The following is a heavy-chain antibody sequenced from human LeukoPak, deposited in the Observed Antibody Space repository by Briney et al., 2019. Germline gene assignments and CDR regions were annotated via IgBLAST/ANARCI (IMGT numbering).Heavy chain of an antibody. CDR3: ARGGYYMDV. Sequence: PETLSLTCAVYGGSFSGYYWSWIRQPPGKGLEWIGEINHSGSTNYNPSLKSRVTISVDTSKNQFSLKLSSVTAADTAVYYCARGGYYMDVWGRGTTVTVSS. CDR2: INHSGST. V-gene: IGHV4-34*01. J-gene: IGHJ6*03. CDR1: GGSFSGYY.